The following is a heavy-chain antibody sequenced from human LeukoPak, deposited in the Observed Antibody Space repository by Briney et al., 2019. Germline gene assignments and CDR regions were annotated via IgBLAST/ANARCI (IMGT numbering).Heavy chain of an antibody. CDR1: GGSISSGSYY. D-gene: IGHD3-22*01. V-gene: IGHV4-61*02. Sequence: SQTLSLTCTVSGGSISSGSYYWSWIRQPAGKGLEWIGRIYTSGSTNYNPSLKSRATISVDTSKNQFSLKLSSVHAADTAVYYCARETDSSGYYYWFDPWGQGTLVTVSS. CDR3: ARETDSSGYYYWFDP. J-gene: IGHJ5*02. CDR2: IYTSGST.